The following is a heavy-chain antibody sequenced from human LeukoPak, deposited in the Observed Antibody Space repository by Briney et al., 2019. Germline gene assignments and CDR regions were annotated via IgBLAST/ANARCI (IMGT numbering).Heavy chain of an antibody. CDR1: GFTFSSYS. J-gene: IGHJ4*02. D-gene: IGHD1-26*01. V-gene: IGHV3-64D*06. CDR2: INNNGGST. CDR3: VKAKVGATFDS. Sequence: GGSLRLSCSASGFTFSSYSMDWVRQAPGKRPEYVSGINNNGGSTQYADSVKGRFTISRDNSKNTVYLQMSSLRPEGTAVYYCVKAKVGATFDSWGPGTLVTVSS.